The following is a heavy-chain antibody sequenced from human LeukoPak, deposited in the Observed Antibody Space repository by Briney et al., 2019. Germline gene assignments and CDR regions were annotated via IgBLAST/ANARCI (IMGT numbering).Heavy chain of an antibody. V-gene: IGHV1-69*05. CDR1: GGTFSSYA. D-gene: IGHD3-22*01. CDR2: IIPIFGTA. J-gene: IGHJ5*02. Sequence: SVKVSCKASGGTFSSYAVSWVRQAPGQGLEWMGRIIPIFGTANYAQKFQGRVTITTDKSTSTAYMELSSPRSEDTAVYYCASTYDSSGYWFDPWGQGTLVTVSS. CDR3: ASTYDSSGYWFDP.